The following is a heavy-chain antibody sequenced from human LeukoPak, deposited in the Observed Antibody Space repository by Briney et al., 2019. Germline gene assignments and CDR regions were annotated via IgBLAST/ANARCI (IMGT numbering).Heavy chain of an antibody. CDR2: IIPIFGTA. J-gene: IGHJ4*02. V-gene: IGHV1-69*05. CDR1: GGTFSSST. CDR3: TTNWPRYSYGYYFDY. Sequence: ASVKVSCKASGGTFSSSTISWVRHAPGQGLEWMGRIIPIFGTANYAQKFQGRVTITTDESTSTAYMELSSLSSEDTAVYYRTTNWPRYSYGYYFDYSGQGTLVTASS. D-gene: IGHD5-18*01.